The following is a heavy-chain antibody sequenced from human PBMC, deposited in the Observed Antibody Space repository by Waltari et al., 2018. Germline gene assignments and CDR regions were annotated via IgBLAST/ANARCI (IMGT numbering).Heavy chain of an antibody. CDR3: AAGPGPAGFYFYYYLHV. CDR1: GYTLNELS. CDR2: FDPERGET. V-gene: IGHV1-24*01. Sequence: QVQLVQSGAEVKKPGASLRVSCKLSGYTLNELSIHWVRQGPGKGLEWLGGFDPERGETLYAQTFQGKVTLTEDTSINTAYMEVSSLRSDDTAVYFCAAGPGPAGFYFYYYLHVWGKGTTVTVAS. J-gene: IGHJ6*03. D-gene: IGHD6-13*01.